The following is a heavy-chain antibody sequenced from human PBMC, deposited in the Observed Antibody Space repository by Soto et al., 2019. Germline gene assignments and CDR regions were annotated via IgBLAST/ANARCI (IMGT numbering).Heavy chain of an antibody. CDR2: INPADSDI. D-gene: IGHD2-15*01. CDR3: TRPESGGWYDF. CDR1: GYSFITHW. V-gene: IGHV5-51*01. J-gene: IGHJ5*01. Sequence: LSCKCSGYSFITHWIAWVRQMTGEGLQWMGIINPADSDIRYSPSFQGQVTISVDKSINTAYLQWSSLKASDTATYYCTRPESGGWYDFWGQGTLVTVSS.